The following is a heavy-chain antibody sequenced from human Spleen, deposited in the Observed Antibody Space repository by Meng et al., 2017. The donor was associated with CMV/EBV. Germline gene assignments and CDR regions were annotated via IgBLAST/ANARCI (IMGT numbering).Heavy chain of an antibody. D-gene: IGHD3-16*01. Sequence: GGSLRLSCAASGFTFGSYWMSWVRQAPGKGLAWVANINQDGSVKYYVDSVKGRFTISRDNAKNSLYLQMNSLRVEDTAVYYCAIYNDGKDYWGQGTLVTVSS. CDR2: INQDGSVK. CDR3: AIYNDGKDY. CDR1: GFTFGSYW. J-gene: IGHJ4*02. V-gene: IGHV3-7*01.